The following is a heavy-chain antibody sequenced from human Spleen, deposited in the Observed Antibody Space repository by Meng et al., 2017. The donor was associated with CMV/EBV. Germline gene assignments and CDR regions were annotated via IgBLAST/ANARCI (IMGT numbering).Heavy chain of an antibody. CDR1: FSSYA. CDR2: IIPIFGTA. Sequence: FSSYAISWVRQTPGQGLEWMGGIIPIFGTANYAQKFQGRVTITTDESTSTAYMELSSLRSEDTAVYYCARGSGYCSSTSCRAEYFQHWGQGTLVTVSS. D-gene: IGHD2-2*01. J-gene: IGHJ1*01. V-gene: IGHV1-69*05. CDR3: ARGSGYCSSTSCRAEYFQH.